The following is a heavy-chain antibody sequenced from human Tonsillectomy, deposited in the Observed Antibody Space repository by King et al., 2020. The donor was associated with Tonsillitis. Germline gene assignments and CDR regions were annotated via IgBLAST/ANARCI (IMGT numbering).Heavy chain of an antibody. CDR2: IRYDGSNK. J-gene: IGHJ4*02. Sequence: VQLVESGGGVVQPGGSLRLSCAASGFTFSSYGMHWVRQAPGKGLEWVAFIRYDGSNKYYADSVKGRFTISRDNSKNTLYLQMNSLRAEDTAVYYCAKARTPTDYVWGSYRGGQYYFDYWGQGTLVTVSS. CDR3: AKARTPTDYVWGSYRGGQYYFDY. CDR1: GFTFSSYG. D-gene: IGHD3-16*02. V-gene: IGHV3-30*02.